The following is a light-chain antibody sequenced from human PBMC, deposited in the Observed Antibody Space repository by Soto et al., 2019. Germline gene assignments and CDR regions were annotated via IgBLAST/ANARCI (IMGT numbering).Light chain of an antibody. J-gene: IGLJ1*01. V-gene: IGLV2-11*01. CDR3: CSYAGSYTWV. CDR2: DVS. Sequence: QSALTQPRSVSGSPGQSVTISCTGTSSGVGGYNYVSWYQQHQGKAPKLMIYDVSKRPSGVPDRFSGSKSVNTASLTISGLQAEYEADYYCCSYAGSYTWVFGTGTKLTVL. CDR1: SSGVGGYNY.